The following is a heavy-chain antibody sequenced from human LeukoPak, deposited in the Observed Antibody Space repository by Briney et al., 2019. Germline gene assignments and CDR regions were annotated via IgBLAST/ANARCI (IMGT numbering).Heavy chain of an antibody. D-gene: IGHD5-18*01. J-gene: IGHJ4*02. CDR1: GFTFSNHW. V-gene: IGHV3-74*01. Sequence: GGSLRLSCAASGFTFSNHWMHWVRQAPGKGLMWVSRINRDGSRTDYAGSVKSRFTISRDDAKNTLYLQVNSLRAEDTAVYFCARGGSDTAMAHDYWGQGTLVTVSS. CDR2: INRDGSRT. CDR3: ARGGSDTAMAHDY.